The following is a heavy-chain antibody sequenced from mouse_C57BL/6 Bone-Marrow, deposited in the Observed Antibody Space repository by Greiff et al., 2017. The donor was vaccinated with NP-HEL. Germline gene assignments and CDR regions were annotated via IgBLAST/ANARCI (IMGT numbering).Heavy chain of an antibody. CDR3: ARDYGSSYVNWYFDV. V-gene: IGHV1-55*01. J-gene: IGHJ1*03. Sequence: VQLQQPGAELVKPGASVKMSCKASGYTFTSYWITWVKQRPGQGLEWIGDIYPGSGSTNYNEKFKSKATLTVDTSSSTAYMQLSSLTSEDSAVYYCARDYGSSYVNWYFDVWGTGTTVTVSS. CDR2: IYPGSGST. CDR1: GYTFTSYW. D-gene: IGHD1-1*01.